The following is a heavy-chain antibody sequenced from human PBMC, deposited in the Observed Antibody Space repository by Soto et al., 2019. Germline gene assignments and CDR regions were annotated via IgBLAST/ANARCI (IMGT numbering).Heavy chain of an antibody. V-gene: IGHV4-59*08. Sequence: SETLSLTCTVSGGSISSYYWSWIRQPPGKGLEWIGYIYYSGSTNYNPSLKSRVTISVDTSKNQFSLKLSSVTAADTAVYYCARLGSGSYSERHLSYYYYYYMDVWGKGTTVTVSS. CDR3: ARLGSGSYSERHLSYYYYYYMDV. CDR1: GGSISSYY. D-gene: IGHD3-10*01. CDR2: IYYSGST. J-gene: IGHJ6*03.